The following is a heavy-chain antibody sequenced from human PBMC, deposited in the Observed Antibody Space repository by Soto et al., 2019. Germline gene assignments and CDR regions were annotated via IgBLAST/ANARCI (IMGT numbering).Heavy chain of an antibody. V-gene: IGHV3-23*01. J-gene: IGHJ4*02. Sequence: GGSLRLSCAASGFTFSSYAMSWVRQAPGKGLEWVSAISGSGGSTYYADSVKGRFTISRDNYKNTLYLQMNSLRAEDTAVYYCAKYRGYSYGFGLSALDYWGQGTLVTVSS. D-gene: IGHD5-18*01. CDR2: ISGSGGST. CDR3: AKYRGYSYGFGLSALDY. CDR1: GFTFSSYA.